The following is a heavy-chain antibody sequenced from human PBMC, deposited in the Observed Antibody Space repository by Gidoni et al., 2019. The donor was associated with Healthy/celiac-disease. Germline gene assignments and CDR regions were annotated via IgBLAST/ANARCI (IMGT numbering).Heavy chain of an antibody. CDR1: GGSISSGDYY. Sequence: QVQLQASGPGLVTPSPTLSLPLTVSGGSISSGDYYWSWIRQPPGKGLEWIGYIYYSGSTYDNPSRKRRGTIQVDTSKNQCALKLSSGTAADTAVYYCASRPGDSYGYGLDYWGQGTLVTVSS. V-gene: IGHV4-30-4*01. CDR3: ASRPGDSYGYGLDY. CDR2: IYYSGST. D-gene: IGHD5-18*01. J-gene: IGHJ4*02.